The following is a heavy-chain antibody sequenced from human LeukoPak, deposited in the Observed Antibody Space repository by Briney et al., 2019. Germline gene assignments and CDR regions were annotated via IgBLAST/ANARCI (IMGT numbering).Heavy chain of an antibody. Sequence: GGSLRLSCAASGFTFSSYWMSWVRQAPGKRLEWVANIKQDGSEKYYVDSVKGRFTISRDNAKNSLYLQMNSLRAEDTAVYYCAREDYYGSSSTDYWGQGTLVTVSS. D-gene: IGHD3-10*01. V-gene: IGHV3-7*01. CDR2: IKQDGSEK. CDR3: AREDYYGSSSTDY. CDR1: GFTFSSYW. J-gene: IGHJ4*02.